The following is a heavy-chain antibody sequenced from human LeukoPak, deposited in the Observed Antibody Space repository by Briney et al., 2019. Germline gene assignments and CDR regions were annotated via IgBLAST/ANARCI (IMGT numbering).Heavy chain of an antibody. Sequence: PGGSLGRYCAVSGFSFSSDAMGWVRQARGKGLEWVSAISGSGGSTYYADSVKGRFTISRDNSKNTLYLQMNSLRAEDTAVYYCAKVAVRGVILDWFDPWGQGTLVTVSS. CDR2: ISGSGGST. CDR3: AKVAVRGVILDWFDP. J-gene: IGHJ5*02. V-gene: IGHV3-23*01. D-gene: IGHD3-10*01. CDR1: GFSFSSDA.